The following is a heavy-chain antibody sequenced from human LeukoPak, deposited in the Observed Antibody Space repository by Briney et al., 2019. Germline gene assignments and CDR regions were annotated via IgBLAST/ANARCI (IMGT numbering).Heavy chain of an antibody. V-gene: IGHV4-34*01. Sequence: PSETLSLTCAVYGGSFSGYYWSWLRQPPGKGLEWIGEINHSGSPNNNPSLKSRVSISFDTSKNQFSLKLTSVTAADTAVYYCGSRRTAMFGVIKGPIDYWGQGTLVTVSS. CDR2: INHSGSP. CDR3: GSRRTAMFGVIKGPIDY. D-gene: IGHD3-3*01. J-gene: IGHJ4*02. CDR1: GGSFSGYY.